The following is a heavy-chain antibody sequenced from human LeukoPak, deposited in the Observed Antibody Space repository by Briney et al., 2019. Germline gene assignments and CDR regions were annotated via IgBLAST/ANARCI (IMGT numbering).Heavy chain of an antibody. D-gene: IGHD3-10*01. V-gene: IGHV4-59*01. Sequence: PSETLSLTCAVYGGSFNFYYWSWIRQPPGKGLEWIGYIYYSGSTNYNPSLKSRVTISVDTSKNQFSLKLSSVTAADTAVYYCARGGGVRSPYYFDYWGQGTLVAVSS. CDR3: ARGGGVRSPYYFDY. CDR1: GGSFNFYY. J-gene: IGHJ4*02. CDR2: IYYSGST.